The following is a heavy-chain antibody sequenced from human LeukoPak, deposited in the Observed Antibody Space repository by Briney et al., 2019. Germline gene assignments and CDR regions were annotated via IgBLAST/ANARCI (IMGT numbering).Heavy chain of an antibody. CDR1: GGSISSYY. J-gene: IGHJ3*02. D-gene: IGHD3-22*01. Sequence: SETLSLTCTVSGGSISSYYWSWIRQPPGKGLEWIGYIYYSGSTNYNPSLKSRVTISVDTSKNQFSLKLSSVTAADTAVYYCARRIYYYDSSGYHGTDAFDIWGQGTKVTVSS. CDR3: ARRIYYYDSSGYHGTDAFDI. CDR2: IYYSGST. V-gene: IGHV4-59*08.